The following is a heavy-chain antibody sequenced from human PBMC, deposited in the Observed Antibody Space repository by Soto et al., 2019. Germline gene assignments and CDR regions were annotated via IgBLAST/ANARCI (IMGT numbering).Heavy chain of an antibody. V-gene: IGHV5-51*01. Sequence: PGESLKISCKGSGYSFTSYWIGWVRQMPGKGLEWMGIIYPGDSDTRYSPSFQGQVTISADKSISTAYLQWSSLKASDTAMYYFASFHYYDNRVLPEGAAFDIWGQVTMLTVS. D-gene: IGHD3-22*01. J-gene: IGHJ3*02. CDR3: ASFHYYDNRVLPEGAAFDI. CDR1: GYSFTSYW. CDR2: IYPGDSDT.